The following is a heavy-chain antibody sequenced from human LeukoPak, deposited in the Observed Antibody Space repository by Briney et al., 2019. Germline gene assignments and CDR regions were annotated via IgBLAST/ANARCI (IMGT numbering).Heavy chain of an antibody. CDR3: ARDRGSDFWSGYQRVAFDT. Sequence: SETLSLTCTVSGGSISSGGYYWSWIRQHPGKGLEWIGYIYYSGSTYYNPSLKSRVTISVDTSKNQFSLKLSSVTAADTAVYYCARDRGSDFWSGYQRVAFDTWGQGTMVTVSS. D-gene: IGHD3-3*01. CDR1: GGSISSGGYY. CDR2: IYYSGST. V-gene: IGHV4-31*03. J-gene: IGHJ3*02.